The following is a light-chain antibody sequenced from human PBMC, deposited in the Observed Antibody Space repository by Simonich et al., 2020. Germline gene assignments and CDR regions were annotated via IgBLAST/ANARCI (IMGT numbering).Light chain of an antibody. J-gene: IGLJ3*02. CDR2: DVR. V-gene: IGLV2-14*01. CDR1: SSDVGVYNY. CDR3: SSYTSSSTLV. Sequence: QSALTQPASVSGSPGQSLTISCPETSSDVGVYNYVSWYQQHPGKAPKLMFYDVRKLPSGVSNRFSVSKSGNTASLTISGLQAEDEADYYCSSYTSSSTLVFGGGTKLTVL.